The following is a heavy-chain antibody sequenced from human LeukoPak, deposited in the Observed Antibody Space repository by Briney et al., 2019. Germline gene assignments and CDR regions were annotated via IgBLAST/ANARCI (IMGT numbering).Heavy chain of an antibody. J-gene: IGHJ4*02. D-gene: IGHD6-13*01. CDR1: GGSFSGYY. CDR3: ARHPTIAAAGV. CDR2: INHSGST. V-gene: IGHV4-34*01. Sequence: SETLSLTCAVYGGSFSGYYWSWIRQPPGKGLEWIGEINHSGSTNYNPSLKSRVTISVDTSKNQFSLKLSSVTAADTAVYYCARHPTIAAAGVWGQGTLVTVSA.